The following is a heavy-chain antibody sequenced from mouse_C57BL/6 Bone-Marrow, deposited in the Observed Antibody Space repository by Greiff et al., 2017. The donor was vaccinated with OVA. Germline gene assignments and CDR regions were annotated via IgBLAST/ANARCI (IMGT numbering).Heavy chain of an antibody. CDR1: GYTFTSYW. Sequence: VKLQESGAELVKPGASVKMSCKASGYTFTSYWITWVKQRPGQGLEWIGDIYPGSGSTNYNEKFKSKATLTVDTSSSTAYMQLSSLTSEDSAVYYCARWSTTVVAFDYWGQGTTLTVSS. CDR2: IYPGSGST. J-gene: IGHJ2*01. D-gene: IGHD1-1*01. V-gene: IGHV1-55*01. CDR3: ARWSTTVVAFDY.